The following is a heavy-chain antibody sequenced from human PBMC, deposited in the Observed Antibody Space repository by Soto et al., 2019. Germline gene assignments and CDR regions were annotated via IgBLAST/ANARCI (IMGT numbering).Heavy chain of an antibody. V-gene: IGHV3-21*06. J-gene: IGHJ5*02. CDR2: ISSDSDYI. CDR1: RWSLMRYS. D-gene: IGHD6-13*01. Sequence: GSLILSFSASRWSLMRYSFNLVLQFPGKGLEWVSSISSDSDYIYYVVSVKGRFTISRDTARNSVFLQMNDLRPEESGVYNCAVKTHSRSISKNRMAHWLDTWGQGTLVTVSS. CDR3: AVKTHSRSISKNRMAHWLDT.